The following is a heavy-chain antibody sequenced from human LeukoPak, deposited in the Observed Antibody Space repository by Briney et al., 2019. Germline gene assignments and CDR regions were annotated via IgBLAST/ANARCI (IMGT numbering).Heavy chain of an antibody. CDR3: AKASRVLLWFGELSLDY. J-gene: IGHJ4*02. D-gene: IGHD3-10*01. V-gene: IGHV3-30*02. CDR2: IRYDGSNK. CDR1: GFTFSNYW. Sequence: GGSLRLSCATSGFTFSNYWMHWVRQAPGKGLEWVAFIRYDGSNKYYADSVKGRFTISRDNSKNTLYLQMNSLRAEDTAVYYCAKASRVLLWFGELSLDYWGQGTLVTVSS.